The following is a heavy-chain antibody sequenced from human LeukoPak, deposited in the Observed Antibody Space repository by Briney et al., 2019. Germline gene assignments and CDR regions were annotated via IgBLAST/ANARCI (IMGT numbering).Heavy chain of an antibody. V-gene: IGHV3-23*01. CDR1: GFTFSSYA. CDR2: ISGGGST. Sequence: GGSLRLSCAASGFTFSSYAMNWVRQAPGKGLECVSTISGGGSTYYADSVKGRFTISRDNSKNTLYLQMNNLRAEDTAVYYCAKGANSACDRYFDYWGQGTLVTVSS. CDR3: AKGANSACDRYFDY. D-gene: IGHD5-12*01. J-gene: IGHJ4*02.